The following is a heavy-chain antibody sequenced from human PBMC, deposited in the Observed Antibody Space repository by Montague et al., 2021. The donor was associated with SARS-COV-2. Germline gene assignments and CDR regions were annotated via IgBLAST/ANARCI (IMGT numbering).Heavy chain of an antibody. J-gene: IGHJ6*02. V-gene: IGHV6-1*01. Sequence: CAISGDSVSSTRAEWNWMRQSPSRGLEWLGTTYYRSKWYTDYAASVNGRITINPDTSKNQFSLQLTSVTPDDTAIYYCARHRLTWVRGVPMRRPYHYYSGMDVWGQGTTVIVSS. CDR1: GDSVSSTRAE. CDR3: ARHRLTWVRGVPMRRPYHYYSGMDV. CDR2: TYYRSKWYT. D-gene: IGHD3-10*01.